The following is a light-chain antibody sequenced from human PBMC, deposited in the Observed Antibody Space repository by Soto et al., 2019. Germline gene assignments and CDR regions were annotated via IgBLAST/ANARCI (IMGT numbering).Light chain of an antibody. CDR2: DTS. V-gene: IGKV1-39*01. Sequence: DSKMPQSPSSLSASVLYRVTITFRARQSISTYLIWYPQKPGKAPKLLIYDTSSLQTGVPSRSSGSRSGTAFTLTIRRLHPADFAPSYSQQRSSPTPGTFRHGTLV. J-gene: IGKJ1*01. CDR3: QQRSSPTPGT. CDR1: QSISTY.